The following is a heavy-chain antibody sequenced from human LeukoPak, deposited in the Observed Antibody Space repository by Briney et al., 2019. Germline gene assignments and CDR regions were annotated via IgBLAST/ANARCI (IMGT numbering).Heavy chain of an antibody. J-gene: IGHJ4*02. CDR3: AREFSGTSIAARVFDS. CDR1: GGSITSYY. Sequence: SETLSLACTVSGGSITSYYWSYIRQPAGKGLEWIGRIHTSGSTNYNPSLKSRVTMSVDTSKNQFSLKLSSVTAADTAIYYCAREFSGTSIAARVFDSWGQGTLVTVSS. D-gene: IGHD6-6*01. V-gene: IGHV4-4*07. CDR2: IHTSGST.